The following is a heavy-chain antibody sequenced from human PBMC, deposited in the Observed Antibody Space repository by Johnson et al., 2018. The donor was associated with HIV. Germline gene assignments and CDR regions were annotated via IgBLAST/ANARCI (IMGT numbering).Heavy chain of an antibody. CDR3: AKAGGGGSYLDI. V-gene: IGHV3-30*18. J-gene: IGHJ3*02. Sequence: QVQLVESGGGVVQPGRSLRLSCAASGFTFSSYGMHWVRQAPGNGLEWVAVVWSDGSNKYYADSVKGRFTISRDNSKNSLYLQMNSLRAEDTALYYCAKAGGGGSYLDIWGQGTMVTVSS. CDR2: VWSDGSNK. D-gene: IGHD2-15*01. CDR1: GFTFSSYG.